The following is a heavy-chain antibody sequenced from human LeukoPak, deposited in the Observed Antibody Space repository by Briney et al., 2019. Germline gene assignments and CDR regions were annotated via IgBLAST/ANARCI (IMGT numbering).Heavy chain of an antibody. J-gene: IGHJ3*02. CDR3: ARGVRYYYDSRGYYVDAFDI. D-gene: IGHD3-22*01. CDR1: GGSISSYY. CDR2: IYYSGST. Sequence: SETLSLTCTVSGGSISSYYWSWIRQPPGKGLEWIGYIYYSGSTNYNPSLKSRVTISVDTSKNQFSLKLSSVTAADTAVYYCARGVRYYYDSRGYYVDAFDIWGQGTMDTVSS. V-gene: IGHV4-59*01.